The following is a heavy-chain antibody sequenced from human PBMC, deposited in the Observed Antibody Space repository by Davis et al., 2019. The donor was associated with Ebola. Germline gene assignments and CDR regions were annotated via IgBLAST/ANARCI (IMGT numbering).Heavy chain of an antibody. V-gene: IGHV1-18*01. CDR2: INPYNGNI. J-gene: IGHJ4*02. CDR1: GYTFTSYG. CDR3: AREKVAAYFDY. D-gene: IGHD2-15*01. Sequence: ASVKVSCKASGYTFTSYGISWVRQAPGQGLEWMGWINPYNGNIKYPQKLQGRVTMTTDTSTSTAYMELRSLRSDDTAVYYCAREKVAAYFDYWGQGTLVSVTS.